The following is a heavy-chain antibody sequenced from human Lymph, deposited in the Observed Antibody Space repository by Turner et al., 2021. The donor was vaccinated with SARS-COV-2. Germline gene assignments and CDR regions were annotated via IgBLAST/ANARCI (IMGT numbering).Heavy chain of an antibody. CDR3: AKNEMAMIGVVITLFDY. V-gene: IGHV3-23*01. D-gene: IGHD3-22*01. J-gene: IGHJ4*02. CDR1: GLTLSSYA. Sequence: EVQPLESAGGLVHPGVSLRLSCAVSGLTLSSYAMSWVRQEPGKGLEWGTSSSGSGGSTYYTDSVKGRFTISGDKSKNKLYLKMSSLRAEDTAVYYCAKNEMAMIGVVITLFDYWGQGTLVTVSS. CDR2: SSGSGGST.